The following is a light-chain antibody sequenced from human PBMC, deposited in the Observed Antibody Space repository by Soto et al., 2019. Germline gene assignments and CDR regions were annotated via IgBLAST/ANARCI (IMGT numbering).Light chain of an antibody. J-gene: IGKJ5*01. CDR1: QNINTY. CDR3: QQYENLPT. V-gene: IGKV1-33*01. Sequence: DIEMTQSPSTLSASGGDRVTITCQSSQNINTYLNWYQQKPGRAPKLLIYDDSNLEAGVPSRFRGTGAGTDFTFTISRLQPEDIATYYCQQYENLPTFGQGTRLEIK. CDR2: DDS.